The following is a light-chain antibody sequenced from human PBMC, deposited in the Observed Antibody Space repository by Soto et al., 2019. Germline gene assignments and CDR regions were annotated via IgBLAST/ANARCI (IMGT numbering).Light chain of an antibody. CDR1: QSVSSY. J-gene: IGKJ4*01. CDR3: QQRSNWPPLT. Sequence: EIVLTQSPATLSLSPGERATLSCRASQSVSSYLAWYQQKPGQAPRLLIYDASNRDTGSPARFSGSGSGTDFTLTISSLEPEAFAVYYCQQRSNWPPLTFGGGTKVEIK. V-gene: IGKV3-11*01. CDR2: DAS.